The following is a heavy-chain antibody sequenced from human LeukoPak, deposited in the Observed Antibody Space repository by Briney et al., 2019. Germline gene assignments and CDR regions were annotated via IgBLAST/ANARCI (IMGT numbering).Heavy chain of an antibody. V-gene: IGHV1-69*04. CDR3: ARVDTAMVIDY. Sequence: SVKVSCKASGCTFSRYAISWVRQAPGQGLEWMGRIIPILGIANYAQKFQGRVTITADKSTSTAYMELSSLRSEDTAVYYCARVDTAMVIDYWGQGTLVTVSS. D-gene: IGHD5-18*01. CDR2: IIPILGIA. CDR1: GCTFSRYA. J-gene: IGHJ4*02.